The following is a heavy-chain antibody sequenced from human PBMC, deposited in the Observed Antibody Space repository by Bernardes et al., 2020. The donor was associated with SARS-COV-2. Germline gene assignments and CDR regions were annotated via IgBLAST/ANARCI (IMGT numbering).Heavy chain of an antibody. Sequence: GGSLRLSCAVSGLTINPYSMSWVRQAPGKGLEWVSLITGSGHDTYSADSVKGRFTISRDNSKNMVFLQLNSLRAEDTAVYFCAKMGIAPGSNIGRMFLRFDYWGQGTLVTVSS. CDR1: GLTINPYS. J-gene: IGHJ4*02. CDR3: AKMGIAPGSNIGRMFLRFDY. V-gene: IGHV3-23*01. D-gene: IGHD1-26*01. CDR2: ITGSGHDT.